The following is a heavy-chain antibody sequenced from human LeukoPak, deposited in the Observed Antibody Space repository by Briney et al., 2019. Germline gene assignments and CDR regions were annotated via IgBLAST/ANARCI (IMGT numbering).Heavy chain of an antibody. CDR3: ARGDPTVTTKQNFDY. V-gene: IGHV3-33*01. CDR2: IRYDGSNK. D-gene: IGHD4-17*01. Sequence: GRSLRLSCAASGFTFSSYGMHWVRQAPGKGMEWVAVIRYDGSNKYYADSVKGRFTISRDNSKNTLYLQMNSLRVEDTAVYYCARGDPTVTTKQNFDYWGQGTLVTVSS. CDR1: GFTFSSYG. J-gene: IGHJ4*02.